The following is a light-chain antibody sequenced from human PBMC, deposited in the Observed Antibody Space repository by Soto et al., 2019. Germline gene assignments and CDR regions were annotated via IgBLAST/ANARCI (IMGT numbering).Light chain of an antibody. Sequence: EIVLTQSPGTLSLSPGERATLSCRASQSVSSSYLAWYQQKPGQAPRLLIYGASSRATGIPDRFSGSGSGTDFTLTISRLEPEDFAVYYCPQYGSPPDTFGQGTKLEIK. J-gene: IGKJ2*01. V-gene: IGKV3-20*01. CDR1: QSVSSSY. CDR2: GAS. CDR3: PQYGSPPDT.